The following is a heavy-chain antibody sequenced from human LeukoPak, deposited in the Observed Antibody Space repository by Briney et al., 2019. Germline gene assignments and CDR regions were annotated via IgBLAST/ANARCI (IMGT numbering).Heavy chain of an antibody. Sequence: GASVKVSCKASGYTFTSYYMHWVRQAPGQGLECMGIINPSGGSTSYAQKFQGRVTMTRDMSTRKDYMELSSLRSEDTAVYYCARDNSVEDTAWWFDPWGQGTLVTVSS. V-gene: IGHV1-46*01. D-gene: IGHD4-23*01. J-gene: IGHJ5*02. CDR2: INPSGGST. CDR1: GYTFTSYY. CDR3: ARDNSVEDTAWWFDP.